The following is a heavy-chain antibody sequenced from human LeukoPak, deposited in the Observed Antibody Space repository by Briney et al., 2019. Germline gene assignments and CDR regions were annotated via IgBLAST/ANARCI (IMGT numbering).Heavy chain of an antibody. CDR3: ASSAVAATGGVDY. Sequence: ASVKVSCKASGYTFTSYGISWVRQAAGQGLEWMGLISAYNGNTNYAQKLQGRVTMTTDTSTSTAYMELRSLRSDDTAVYYCASSAVAATGGVDYWGREPWSPSPQ. J-gene: IGHJ4*02. CDR1: GYTFTSYG. CDR2: ISAYNGNT. D-gene: IGHD6-19*01. V-gene: IGHV1-18*01.